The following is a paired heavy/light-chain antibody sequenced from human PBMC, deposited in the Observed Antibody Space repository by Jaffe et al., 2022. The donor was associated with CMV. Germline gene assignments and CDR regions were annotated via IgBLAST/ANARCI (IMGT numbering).Light chain of an antibody. CDR3: AVWDDSLNGPV. Sequence: QSVLTQPPSASGTPGQRVTIACSGSSSNIGSNTVSWYQQVPGTAPKLLIYSDYQRPSGVPDRFSGSKSGTSASLAISGLQSEDEADYYCAVWDDSLNGPVFGGGTKLAVL. V-gene: IGLV1-44*01. CDR1: SSNIGSNT. J-gene: IGLJ2*01. CDR2: SDY.
Heavy chain of an antibody. CDR2: TYYRSKWYN. CDR1: GDTVSSNSAA. J-gene: IGHJ6*03. D-gene: IGHD3-10*01. V-gene: IGHV6-1*01. Sequence: QVQLQQLGPGLVKPSQTLSLTCIISGDTVSSNSAAWDWIRQSPSGGLEWLGRTYYRSKWYNVYAVSVKGRTTISVDTSKNEFSLQLSSVTPEDTAVYYCARAHYYGSGKFPNFYTYMDVWGKGTTVTVSS. CDR3: ARAHYYGSGKFPNFYTYMDV.